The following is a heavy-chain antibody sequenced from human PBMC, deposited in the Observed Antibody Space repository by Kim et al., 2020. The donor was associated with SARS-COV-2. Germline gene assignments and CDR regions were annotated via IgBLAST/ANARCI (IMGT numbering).Heavy chain of an antibody. Sequence: SETLSLTCTVSGGSISSSSYYWGWIRQPPGKGLEWIGSIYYSGSTYYNPSLKSRVTISVDTSKNQFSLKLSSVTAADTAVYYCASYCSGGSCYPSMYYFDYWGQGTLVTVSS. D-gene: IGHD2-15*01. J-gene: IGHJ4*02. CDR3: ASYCSGGSCYPSMYYFDY. CDR1: GGSISSSSYY. V-gene: IGHV4-39*01. CDR2: IYYSGST.